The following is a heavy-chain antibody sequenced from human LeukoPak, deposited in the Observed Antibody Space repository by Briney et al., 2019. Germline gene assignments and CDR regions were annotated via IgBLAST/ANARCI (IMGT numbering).Heavy chain of an antibody. CDR2: IYSGGST. CDR3: AREEGGYENWFDP. Sequence: GGSLRLSCAASGFTVSSSYMSWVRQAPGKGLEWVSVIYSGGSTYYADSVKGRFTISRDNSKNTLYLQMNSLRAEDTAVYYCAREEGGYENWFDPWGQGTLVTDSS. CDR1: GFTVSSSY. V-gene: IGHV3-53*01. D-gene: IGHD5-12*01. J-gene: IGHJ5*02.